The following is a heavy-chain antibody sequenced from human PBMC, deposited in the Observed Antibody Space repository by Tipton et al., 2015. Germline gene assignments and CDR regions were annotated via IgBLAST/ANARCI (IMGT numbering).Heavy chain of an antibody. CDR1: GGSFSGYY. CDR2: INHSGGT. D-gene: IGHD3-16*01. Sequence: TLSLTCAVYGGSFSGYYWTWIRQPPGKGLEWIGEINHSGGTKYNPSLKSRVTMSVDTSKKQFSLKLNSVTAADTAVYYCARERENSYGSFDHWGQGSLVTVSS. CDR3: ARERENSYGSFDH. J-gene: IGHJ4*02. V-gene: IGHV4-34*01.